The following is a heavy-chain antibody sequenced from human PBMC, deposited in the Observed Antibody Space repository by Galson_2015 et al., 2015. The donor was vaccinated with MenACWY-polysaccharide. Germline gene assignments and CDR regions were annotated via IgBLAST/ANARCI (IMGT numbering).Heavy chain of an antibody. D-gene: IGHD3-3*01. CDR3: ARAGIRDVVPTARFSPAPDY. CDR2: ISGNGDNK. CDR1: GFTFNNFA. J-gene: IGHJ4*02. V-gene: IGHV3-23*01. Sequence: SLRLSCAASGFTFNNFAMSWVRQAPGKGLEWVSAISGNGDNKYYADSVRGRFTISRDTSRNTLYLQMRSLRADDTALYYCARAGIRDVVPTARFSPAPDYWGQGTLVTVSS.